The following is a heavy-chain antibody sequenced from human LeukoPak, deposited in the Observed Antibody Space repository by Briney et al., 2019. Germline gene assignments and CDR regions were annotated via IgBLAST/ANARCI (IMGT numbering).Heavy chain of an antibody. CDR2: INPNSGGT. CDR3: ARGGNVWRSCRLNWFDP. CDR1: GYTFTGYY. Sequence: GASVKVSCKASGYTFTGYYMHWVRQAPGQGLEWMGWINPNSGGTNYAQKFQGWVTMTRDTSISTAYMELSRLRSDDTAVYYCARGGNVWRSCRLNWFDPWGQGTLVTVSS. V-gene: IGHV1-2*04. D-gene: IGHD3-16*02. J-gene: IGHJ5*02.